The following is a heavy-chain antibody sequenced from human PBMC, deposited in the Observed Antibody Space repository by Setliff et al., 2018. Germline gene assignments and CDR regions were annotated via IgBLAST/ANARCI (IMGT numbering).Heavy chain of an antibody. CDR1: GFTFSDYY. Sequence: GGSLRLSCAASGFTFSDYYMSWVRQAPGKGLEWVGRIKSIDEGGTTDYPAPVKDRFTISRDDSKNTVYLHWTSLKASDTAMYYCVRHPYYDSSGYYSYFDYWGQGALVTVSS. J-gene: IGHJ4*02. V-gene: IGHV3-15*01. CDR2: IKSIDEGGTT. CDR3: VRHPYYDSSGYYSYFDY. D-gene: IGHD3-22*01.